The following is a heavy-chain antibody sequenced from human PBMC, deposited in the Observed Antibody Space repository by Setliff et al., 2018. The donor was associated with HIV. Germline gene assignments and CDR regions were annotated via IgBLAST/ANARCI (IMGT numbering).Heavy chain of an antibody. D-gene: IGHD1-7*01. V-gene: IGHV1-2*02. CDR2: INPNSGGT. J-gene: IGHJ4*02. Sequence: ASVMVSCKASGYTFTGYYMHWVRQAPGQGLEWMGWINPNSGGTNYAQKFQGRVTMTRDTSISTAYMELSRLRSDDTAVYYCARAAYRGMGITGTQGLAYWGQGTLVTVSS. CDR1: GYTFTGYY. CDR3: ARAAYRGMGITGTQGLAY.